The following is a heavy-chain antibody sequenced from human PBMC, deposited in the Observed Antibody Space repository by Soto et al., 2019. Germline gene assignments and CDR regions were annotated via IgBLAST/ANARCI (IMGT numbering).Heavy chain of an antibody. V-gene: IGHV3-73*02. CDR1: GFTFSDSD. D-gene: IGHD2-2*01. J-gene: IGHJ4*02. Sequence: EVQVVESGGGLVQPGGSLRLSCAASGFTFSDSDLHWVRQASGKGLEWVGRIRSKAGTYATAFAESLKGRFTISRDDSKNTAYLQMNSVKTEDTAVYYCTPGYCGLTSCRFYWGQGTLVTVSS. CDR3: TPGYCGLTSCRFY. CDR2: IRSKAGTYAT.